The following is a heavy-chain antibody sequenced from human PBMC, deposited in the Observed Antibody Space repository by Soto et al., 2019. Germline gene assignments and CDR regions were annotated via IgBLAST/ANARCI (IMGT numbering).Heavy chain of an antibody. CDR1: GFTFSSYG. Sequence: QVQLVESGGGVVQPGRSLRLSCAASGFTFSSYGMHWVRQAPGKGLEWVAVIWYDGSNKYYADSVQGRFTISRDNSKNTLYLQMNSLRAEDTAVYYCASLTLFTGYSSSWYKAAAFDIWGQGTMVTVSS. CDR3: ASLTLFTGYSSSWYKAAAFDI. D-gene: IGHD6-13*01. CDR2: IWYDGSNK. J-gene: IGHJ3*02. V-gene: IGHV3-33*01.